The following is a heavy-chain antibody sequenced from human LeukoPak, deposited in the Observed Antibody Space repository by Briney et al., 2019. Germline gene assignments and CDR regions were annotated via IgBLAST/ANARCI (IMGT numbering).Heavy chain of an antibody. V-gene: IGHV3-48*03. Sequence: PGGSLRLSCTASGFSFSTYEMNWVRQAPGKGLEWRSYITDSGRTIYYADSVKGRFTISRDNAKNSLFLQMNSMRAEDTAVYYCARVAHDSSGYNYGQGALDHWGQGALVTVSS. CDR1: GFSFSTYE. CDR3: ARVAHDSSGYNYGQGALDH. J-gene: IGHJ4*02. D-gene: IGHD3-22*01. CDR2: ITDSGRTI.